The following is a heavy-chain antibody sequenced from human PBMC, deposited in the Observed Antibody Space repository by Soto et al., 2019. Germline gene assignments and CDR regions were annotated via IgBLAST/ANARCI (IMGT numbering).Heavy chain of an antibody. CDR1: GFTFSSYW. CDR3: ARDQSMDYDYVWGSYRYTGSLFDY. Sequence: PGGSLRLSCAASGFTFSSYWMSWVRQAPGKGLEWVANIKQDGSEKYYVDSVKGRFTISRDNAKNSLYLQMNSLRAEDTAVYYCARDQSMDYDYVWGSYRYTGSLFDYWGQGTLVTV. D-gene: IGHD3-16*02. CDR2: IKQDGSEK. V-gene: IGHV3-7*04. J-gene: IGHJ4*02.